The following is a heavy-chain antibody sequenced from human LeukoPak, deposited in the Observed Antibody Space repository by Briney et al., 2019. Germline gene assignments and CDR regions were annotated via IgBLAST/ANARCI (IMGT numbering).Heavy chain of an antibody. V-gene: IGHV4-31*03. D-gene: IGHD3-22*01. CDR1: GGSISSGGYY. J-gene: IGHJ4*02. CDR3: ARAHSSGYYYYFDY. CDR2: IYYSGGT. Sequence: PSQTLSPTCTVSGGSISSGGYYWSWIRQHPGKGLEWIGFIYYSGGTYYNPSLKSRVTISVDTSKNQFSLKLSSVTAADTAVYYCARAHSSGYYYYFDYWGQGTLVTVSS.